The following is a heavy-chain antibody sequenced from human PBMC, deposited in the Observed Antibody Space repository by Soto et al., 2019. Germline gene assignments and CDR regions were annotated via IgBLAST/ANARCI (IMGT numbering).Heavy chain of an antibody. CDR3: ARDPSWNDAFDYYYGMDV. D-gene: IGHD1-1*01. J-gene: IGHJ6*02. V-gene: IGHV4-38-2*02. CDR2: IYHSGST. CDR1: GYSISSGYY. Sequence: SETLSLTCAVSGYSISSGYYWGWIRQPPGKGLEWIGSIYHSGSTYYNPSLKSRVTISVDTSKNQFSLKLSSVTAADTAVYYCARDPSWNDAFDYYYGMDVWGQGTTVTVSS.